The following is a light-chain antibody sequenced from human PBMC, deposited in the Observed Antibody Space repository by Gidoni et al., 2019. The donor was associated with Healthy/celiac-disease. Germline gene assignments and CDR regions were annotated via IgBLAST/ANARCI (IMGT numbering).Light chain of an antibody. CDR1: QGIRSD. Sequence: AIQMTQAPSSLSSSVGDRVTITCRASQGIRSDLGSYQQKPRTAPTLLIYAASSLQGAGTSTFIGSRAGTAYTLTISSRQPADFATFYCLQDYNYPPTFXPXTKVEIK. CDR3: LQDYNYPPT. J-gene: IGKJ1*01. CDR2: AAS. V-gene: IGKV1-6*01.